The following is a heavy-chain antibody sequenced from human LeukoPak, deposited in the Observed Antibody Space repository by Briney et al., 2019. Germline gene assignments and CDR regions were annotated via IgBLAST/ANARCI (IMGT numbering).Heavy chain of an antibody. CDR1: GFTFKNYA. CDR3: AKASWVSNGDAVL. J-gene: IGHJ4*02. V-gene: IGHV3-23*01. D-gene: IGHD1-1*01. CDR2: ISDSGNGT. Sequence: GGSLRLSCVVSGFTFKNYAMSWVRQAPGKGLECVSSISDSGNGTDYADSVKGRFTVSRDESRNTVYFQLNGLRVEDTAVYYCAKASWVSNGDAVLWGQGTLVTVSS.